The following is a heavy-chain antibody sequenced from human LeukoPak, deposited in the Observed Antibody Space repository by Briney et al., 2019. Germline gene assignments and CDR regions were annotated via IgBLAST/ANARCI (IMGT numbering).Heavy chain of an antibody. CDR2: ISGSGGST. J-gene: IGHJ3*02. V-gene: IGHV3-23*01. CDR3: ARSRGSWPAFDI. CDR1: GFTFSGYA. D-gene: IGHD6-13*01. Sequence: GGSLRLSCAASGFTFSGYAMSWVRQAPGKGLEWVSAISGSGGSTYYADSVKGRFTISRDNSKNTLYLQMNSLRAEDTAVYYCARSRGSWPAFDIWGQGTMVTVSS.